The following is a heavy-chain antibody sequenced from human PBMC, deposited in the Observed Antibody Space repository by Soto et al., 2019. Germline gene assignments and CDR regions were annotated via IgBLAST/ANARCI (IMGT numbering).Heavy chain of an antibody. J-gene: IGHJ6*02. Sequence: QVQLVQSGAEVKKPGSSVKVSCKAPGGTFSSYAISWVRQAPGQGLEWMGGIIPIFGTAKYAQKFQGRVTITASEYASTRYMELSSLRSEYPAVYYCARSQGGSSSLDIYYYCYYGMDVWGQGTTVSVSS. V-gene: IGHV1-69*01. CDR1: GGTFSSYA. CDR2: IIPIFGTA. CDR3: ARSQGGSSSLDIYYYCYYGMDV. D-gene: IGHD1-26*01.